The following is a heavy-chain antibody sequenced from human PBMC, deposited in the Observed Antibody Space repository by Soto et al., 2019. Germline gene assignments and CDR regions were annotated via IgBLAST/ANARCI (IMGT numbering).Heavy chain of an antibody. D-gene: IGHD3-3*01. CDR1: GYTFSDYY. Sequence: QVQLVQSGAEVKKPGASVKVSCKASGYTFSDYYMHWVRQAPGQGLEWVGWVNPNTGDTNYAQKFQGRGAMTRHTSISTAYMELSRLRSDDTAVYFCGRGGLRSGYYFGMDVWGQGTTVTVSS. CDR2: VNPNTGDT. J-gene: IGHJ6*02. CDR3: GRGGLRSGYYFGMDV. V-gene: IGHV1-2*02.